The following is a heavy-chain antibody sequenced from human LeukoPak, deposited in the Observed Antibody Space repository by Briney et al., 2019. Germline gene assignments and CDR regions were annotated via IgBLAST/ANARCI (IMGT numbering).Heavy chain of an antibody. Sequence: DSVKGRFTISRDNAKNSLYLQMNSLRAEDTAVYYCARETLPRYWGQGTLVTVSS. D-gene: IGHD1-14*01. J-gene: IGHJ4*02. CDR3: ARETLPRY. V-gene: IGHV3-7*01.